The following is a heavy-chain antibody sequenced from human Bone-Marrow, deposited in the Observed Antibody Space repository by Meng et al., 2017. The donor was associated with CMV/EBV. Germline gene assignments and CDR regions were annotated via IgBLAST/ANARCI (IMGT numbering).Heavy chain of an antibody. CDR3: ATDRGKVGLRIYSYYGMDV. J-gene: IGHJ6*02. Sequence: SVKVSCKASGGTFSSYTISWVRQAPGQGLEWMGGIIPILGTANYAQRFQGRVTITTDASTSTVYMELSSLRSEDTAVYYCATDRGKVGLRIYSYYGMDVWGQGTTVTVSS. CDR2: IIPILGTA. D-gene: IGHD1-26*01. CDR1: GGTFSSYT. V-gene: IGHV1-69*05.